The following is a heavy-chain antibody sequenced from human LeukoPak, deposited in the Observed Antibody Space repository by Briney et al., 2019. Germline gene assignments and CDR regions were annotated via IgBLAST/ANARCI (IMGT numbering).Heavy chain of an antibody. D-gene: IGHD5-12*01. CDR3: ARVATGDAFDI. CDR1: GFTLSTYS. CDR2: MTNSRSY. V-gene: IGHV3-21*01. J-gene: IGHJ3*02. Sequence: GGSLRLSCTVSGFTLSTYSLNWVRRAPGKGLEWVSLMTNSRSYYADSVKGRFTISRDNAKNSLYLQMNSLRAEDTAVYYCARVATGDAFDIWGQGTMVTVSS.